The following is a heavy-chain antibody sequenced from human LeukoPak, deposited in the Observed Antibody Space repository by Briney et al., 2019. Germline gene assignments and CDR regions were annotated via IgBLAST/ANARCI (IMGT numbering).Heavy chain of an antibody. CDR1: GYTFTSYW. J-gene: IGHJ4*02. CDR2: IHPGDSDT. D-gene: IGHD6-6*01. Sequence: GESLKISCKGSGYTFTSYWIGWVRQMPGKGLEWMGIIHPGDSDTRYSPSFQGQVTISADKSISTAYLQWSRLKASDTAMYYCARSASSSPFDYWGQGTLVTVSS. V-gene: IGHV5-51*01. CDR3: ARSASSSPFDY.